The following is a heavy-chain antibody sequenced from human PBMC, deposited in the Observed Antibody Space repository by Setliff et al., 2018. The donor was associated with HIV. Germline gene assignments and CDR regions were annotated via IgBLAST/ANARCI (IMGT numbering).Heavy chain of an antibody. D-gene: IGHD1-1*01. J-gene: IGHJ4*02. CDR1: GGSFSTSSYF. CDR2: IYYTGFT. Sequence: PSETLSLTCPVSGGSFSTSSYFWGWVRQSPGKVLEWIGNIYYTGFTYSSPSLTGRVIMSIDTSKSQFSLNLTAVTDSDTAVYYCTRQGRGDPGLATTRLDYWGQGKLVTVAS. V-gene: IGHV4-39*01. CDR3: TRQGRGDPGLATTRLDY.